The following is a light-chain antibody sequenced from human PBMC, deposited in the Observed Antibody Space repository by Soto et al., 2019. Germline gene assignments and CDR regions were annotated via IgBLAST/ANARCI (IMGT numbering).Light chain of an antibody. CDR1: QSVLYSSNSENY. CDR2: WAS. Sequence: DIVMTQSPDSLAVSLGERATINCKSSQSVLYSSNSENYLAWYQLKPGQPPQLLIYWASTRESGVPDRFSGSGSGTDFTLTISSLQAEDVAVYYCQQYYSTPYTFGQGTKLEIK. V-gene: IGKV4-1*01. CDR3: QQYYSTPYT. J-gene: IGKJ2*01.